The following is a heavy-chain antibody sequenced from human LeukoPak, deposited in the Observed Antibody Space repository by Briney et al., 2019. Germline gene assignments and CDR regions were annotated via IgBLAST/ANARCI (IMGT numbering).Heavy chain of an antibody. V-gene: IGHV3-23*01. Sequence: GGSLRPSCAASGFTFSSYAMSWVRQAPGKGLEWVSAISGSGGSTYYADSVKGRFTISRDNSKNTLYLQMNSLRAEDTAVYYCAKSRVVIQNYYMDVWGKGTTVTVSS. CDR1: GFTFSSYA. CDR3: AKSRVVIQNYYMDV. J-gene: IGHJ6*03. CDR2: ISGSGGST. D-gene: IGHD3-3*01.